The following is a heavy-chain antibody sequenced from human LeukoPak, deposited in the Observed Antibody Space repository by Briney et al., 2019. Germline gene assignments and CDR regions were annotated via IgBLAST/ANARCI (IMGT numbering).Heavy chain of an antibody. D-gene: IGHD3-10*01. CDR2: IYYSGST. Sequence: SETLSLTCTVSGGSISSSSYYWGWIRQPPGKGLEWIGNIYYSGSTYYNPSLKSRVTISVDTSKNQFSLKLSSVTAADTAVYYCARHDGRGQYYFDYWGQGTLVTVSS. V-gene: IGHV4-39*01. CDR1: GGSISSSSYY. CDR3: ARHDGRGQYYFDY. J-gene: IGHJ4*02.